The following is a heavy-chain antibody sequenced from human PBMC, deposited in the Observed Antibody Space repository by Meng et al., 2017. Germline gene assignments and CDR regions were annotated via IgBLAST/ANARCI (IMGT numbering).Heavy chain of an antibody. J-gene: IGHJ6*02. CDR1: GGTFSSYA. V-gene: IGHV1-69*05. CDR3: AGGGGLGQRYYYYGMDV. CDR2: IIPIFGTA. D-gene: IGHD3-16*01. Sequence: SVKVSCKASGGTFSSYAISWVRQAPGQGLEWMGGIIPIFGTANYAQKFQGRVTITTEESTSTAYMELGSLRSEDTAVYYCAGGGGLGQRYYYYGMDVWGQGTTVTVSS.